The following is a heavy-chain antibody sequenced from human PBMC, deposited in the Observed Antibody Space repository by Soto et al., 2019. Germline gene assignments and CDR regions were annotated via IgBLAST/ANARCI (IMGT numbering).Heavy chain of an antibody. D-gene: IGHD5-12*01. CDR2: ISGSGGGT. CDR3: AKGWYIVTTIGYFDY. Sequence: EVQLLESGGGFVQPGGSLRLSCAASGFSFSSYAMSWVRQAPGKGLEWVSGISGSGGGTYYADSVKGRFTISRDNSKNTLSVQMNSLRAEDTAIYYCAKGWYIVTTIGYFDYWGQGTAVTVSS. J-gene: IGHJ4*02. V-gene: IGHV3-23*01. CDR1: GFSFSSYA.